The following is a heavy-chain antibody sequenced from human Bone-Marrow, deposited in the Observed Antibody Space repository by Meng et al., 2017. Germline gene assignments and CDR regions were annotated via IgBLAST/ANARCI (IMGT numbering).Heavy chain of an antibody. D-gene: IGHD1-26*01. CDR2: INHSGST. CDR1: GWSFSGYY. CDR3: ARGYGIVGANLGLYYFDY. V-gene: IGHV4-34*01. J-gene: IGHJ4*02. Sequence: GPLHQWAHGCFNPLEPLSPTFAVYGWSFSGYYWSWIRQPPGKGLEWIGEINHSGSTNYNPSLKSRVTISVDTSKNQFSLKLSSVTAADTAVYYCARGYGIVGANLGLYYFDYWGQGTLVTVSS.